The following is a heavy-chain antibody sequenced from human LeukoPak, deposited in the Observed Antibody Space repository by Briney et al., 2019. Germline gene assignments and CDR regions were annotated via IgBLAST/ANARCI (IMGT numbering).Heavy chain of an antibody. D-gene: IGHD3-10*01. CDR3: ARARGMVRGVIIPRIYFDY. V-gene: IGHV4-34*01. J-gene: IGHJ4*02. Sequence: SETLSLTCAVYGGSFSGYYWSWIRQPPGKGLEWIGEINHSGSTNYNPSLKSRVTISVDTSKNQFSLKLSSVTAADTAVYYCARARGMVRGVIIPRIYFDYWGQGTLVTVSS. CDR2: INHSGST. CDR1: GGSFSGYY.